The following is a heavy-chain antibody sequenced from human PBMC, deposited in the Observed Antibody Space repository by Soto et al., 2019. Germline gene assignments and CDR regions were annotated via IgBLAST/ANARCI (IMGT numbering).Heavy chain of an antibody. D-gene: IGHD2-15*01. CDR2: IWYDGNNK. V-gene: IGHV3-33*01. Sequence: GGSLRLSCAASGFTFSIYGMHWVRQAPGKGLEWVAVIWYDGNNKYYADSVKGRFTISRDNSKNTLYLQMNSLRAEDTAVYYCARGRFYSGGSCYSVYFDYWGQGTLVTAPQ. CDR1: GFTFSIYG. CDR3: ARGRFYSGGSCYSVYFDY. J-gene: IGHJ4*02.